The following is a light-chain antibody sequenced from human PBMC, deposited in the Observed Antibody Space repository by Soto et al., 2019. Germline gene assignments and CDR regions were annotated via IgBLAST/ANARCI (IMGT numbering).Light chain of an antibody. CDR3: QQYGSSSLT. CDR2: GAS. J-gene: IGKJ4*01. CDR1: QSVSSSY. Sequence: EIVLTQSPGTLSLSPGERATLSCRASQSVSSSYLAWYQQKPGQAPRLLIYGASKMATGIPARFSGSGSGTDFTLTISRLQPDDFAVYYCQQYGSSSLTFGGGTKVEIK. V-gene: IGKV3-20*01.